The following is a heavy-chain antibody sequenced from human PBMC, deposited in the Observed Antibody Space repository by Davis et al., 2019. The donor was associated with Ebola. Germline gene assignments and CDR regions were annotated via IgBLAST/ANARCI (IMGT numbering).Heavy chain of an antibody. Sequence: AASVKVSCKASGYTFTSYYMHWVRQAPGQGLEWMGIINPSGGSTSYAQKFQGRVTMTRDTSTSTVYMELSSLRSEDTAVYYCARGVVPAKTLSAWEAFDIWGQGTMVTVSS. CDR1: GYTFTSYY. D-gene: IGHD2-2*01. CDR2: INPSGGST. CDR3: ARGVVPAKTLSAWEAFDI. J-gene: IGHJ3*02. V-gene: IGHV1-46*01.